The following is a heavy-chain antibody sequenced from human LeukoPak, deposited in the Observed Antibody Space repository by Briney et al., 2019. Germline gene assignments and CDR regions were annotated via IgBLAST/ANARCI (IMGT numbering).Heavy chain of an antibody. Sequence: SETLSLTCTVSGGSISSYYWSWIRQPAGKGLEWIGRIYTSESTNYNPSLKSRVTMSVDTSKNQFSLKLSSVTAADTAVYYCARGSLWFGELSTMHYYYYYMDVWGKGTTVTISS. CDR1: GGSISSYY. CDR2: IYTSEST. CDR3: ARGSLWFGELSTMHYYYYYMDV. J-gene: IGHJ6*03. D-gene: IGHD3-10*01. V-gene: IGHV4-4*07.